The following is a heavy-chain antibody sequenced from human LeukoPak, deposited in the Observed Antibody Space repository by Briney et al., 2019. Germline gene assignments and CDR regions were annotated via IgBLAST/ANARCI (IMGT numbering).Heavy chain of an antibody. CDR2: IYYSGRT. CDR3: ARDLNHGRYEQTGRWGWFDP. J-gene: IGHJ5*02. CDR1: GDSLSSSSSY. D-gene: IGHD4-23*01. Sequence: SEPLSLTCTVSGDSLSSSSSYWGWIRQPPGKGLEWIWSIYYSGRTYYNPSPKSRVTISLDTSKNQFYLQLSSVTAADTAVYYCARDLNHGRYEQTGRWGWFDPWGQGTLVTVSS. V-gene: IGHV4-39*07.